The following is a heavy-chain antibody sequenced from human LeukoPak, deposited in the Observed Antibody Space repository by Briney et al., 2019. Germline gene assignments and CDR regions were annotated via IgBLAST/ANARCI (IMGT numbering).Heavy chain of an antibody. V-gene: IGHV1-2*02. J-gene: IGHJ4*02. Sequence: ASVEVSRKASGYTFSGYYMHWLRQAPGQGLEWMGWINPNGGVTNYAQKFQGRVTMTRDTSISTAYMELSRLRSDDTAVYYCARDGGDGYNFYYWGQGTLVTVSS. D-gene: IGHD5-24*01. CDR3: ARDGGDGYNFYY. CDR1: GYTFSGYY. CDR2: INPNGGVT.